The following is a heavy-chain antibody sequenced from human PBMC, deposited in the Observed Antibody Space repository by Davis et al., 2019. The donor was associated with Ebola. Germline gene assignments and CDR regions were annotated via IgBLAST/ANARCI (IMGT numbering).Heavy chain of an antibody. CDR2: ISYDGSNK. CDR3: ARGVNYYGSGSYV. J-gene: IGHJ4*02. CDR1: GFTFSSYA. V-gene: IGHV3-30-3*01. D-gene: IGHD3-10*01. Sequence: GESLKISCAASGFTFSSYAMHWVRQAPGKGLEWVAVISYDGSNKYYADSVKGRFTISRDNSKNTLYLQMNSLRAEDTAVYYCARGVNYYGSGSYVWGQGTLVTVSS.